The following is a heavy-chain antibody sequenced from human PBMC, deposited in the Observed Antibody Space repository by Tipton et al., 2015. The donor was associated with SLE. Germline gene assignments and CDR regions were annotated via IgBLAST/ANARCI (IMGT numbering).Heavy chain of an antibody. CDR2: IYYTGST. D-gene: IGHD2-8*01. V-gene: IGHV4-61*01. J-gene: IGHJ2*01. CDR1: GGSFSSETYL. CDR3: ARASPGVWYFDL. Sequence: TLSLTCTVSGGSFSSETYLWGWIRQPPGKGLEWIGDIYYTGSTNYNPALKSRVTISIDTSKNQFSLKLSSVAAADTAVYYCARASPGVWYFDLWGRGTLVTVSS.